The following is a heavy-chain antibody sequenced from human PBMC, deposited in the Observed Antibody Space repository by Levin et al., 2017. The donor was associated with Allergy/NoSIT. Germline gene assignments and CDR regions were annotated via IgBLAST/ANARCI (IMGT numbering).Heavy chain of an antibody. CDR2: IKGKGAGGTA. J-gene: IGHJ4*02. CDR1: GFSFTEAW. Sequence: GGSLRLSCATSGFSFTEAWLSWVRQAPGKGLEWIGRIKGKGAGGTADYAAAVEGRFTISRDDSKSTIYLQMNSLKTEDTAVYYCTPVTSLSGPTAGRGGQGTLVTVSS. V-gene: IGHV3-15*01. CDR3: TPVTSLSGPTAGR. D-gene: IGHD4-17*01.